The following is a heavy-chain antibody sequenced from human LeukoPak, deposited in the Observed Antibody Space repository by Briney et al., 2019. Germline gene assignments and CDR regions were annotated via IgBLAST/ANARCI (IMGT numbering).Heavy chain of an antibody. CDR1: GFTFNTYS. J-gene: IGHJ4*02. D-gene: IGHD3-10*01. CDR3: AKDLHYGSADY. V-gene: IGHV3-21*01. CDR2: ITSGSNHI. Sequence: PGGSLRLSCAASGFTFNTYSMIWVRQAPGKGLEWLSSITSGSNHIYDADSVKGRFTISRDNAKNALYLQMNSLRAEDTAVYYCAKDLHYGSADYWGQGTLVTVSS.